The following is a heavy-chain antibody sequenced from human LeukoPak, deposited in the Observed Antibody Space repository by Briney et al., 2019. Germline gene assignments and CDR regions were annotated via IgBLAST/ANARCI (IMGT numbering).Heavy chain of an antibody. J-gene: IGHJ4*02. D-gene: IGHD2-8*01. CDR2: INAYNGNK. CDR1: AYTFISDG. V-gene: IGHV1-18*01. Sequence: ASVKVSCKTSAYTFISDGFTWVRQAPGKGLEWMGWINAYNGNKNYAPKFQGRVTLTTDTSTNAAYMDLRNLRSDDTAIYYCANRGQQLYDYWGQGTLVTVSS. CDR3: ANRGQQLYDY.